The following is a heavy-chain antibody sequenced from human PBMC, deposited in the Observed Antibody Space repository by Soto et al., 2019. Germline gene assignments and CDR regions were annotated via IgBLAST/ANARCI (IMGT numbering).Heavy chain of an antibody. CDR3: ASTYFSDTSGLSDY. D-gene: IGHD3-22*01. V-gene: IGHV3-21*01. CDR1: GFTFSSYS. CDR2: INYSGSDI. Sequence: PGGSLRLSCAASGFTFSSYSMNWVRQAPGKGLEWVSSINYSGSDIDYADSVKGRFTISRDNAKKSLFLQMNSLRAEDTAVYYCASTYFSDTSGLSDYWGQGTLVTVSS. J-gene: IGHJ4*02.